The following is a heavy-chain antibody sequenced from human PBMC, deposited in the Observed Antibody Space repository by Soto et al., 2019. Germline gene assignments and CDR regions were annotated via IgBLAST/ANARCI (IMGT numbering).Heavy chain of an antibody. CDR1: GDFISNFY. D-gene: IGHD2-8*01. CDR3: ARGMGRYFDL. CDR2: ISASGRS. J-gene: IGHJ2*01. Sequence: QVQLQESGPGLVKPSETLSLTCTVSGDFISNFYWSWIRQPAGKGLQSRGRISASGRSNYNPNLQSRVAMSLDTSKNQFSLRLTSLSAADTAVYFCARGMGRYFDLWGRGTLVTVFS. V-gene: IGHV4-4*07.